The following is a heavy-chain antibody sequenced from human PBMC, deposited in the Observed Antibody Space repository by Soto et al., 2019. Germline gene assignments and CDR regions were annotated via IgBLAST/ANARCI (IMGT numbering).Heavy chain of an antibody. D-gene: IGHD2-21*01. CDR1: GFTFSSYA. CDR2: ISGSGGNT. V-gene: IGHV3-23*01. Sequence: PGGSLRLSCAASGFTFSSYAMNWVRQAPGKGLKCVSSISGSGGNTYYGDSLKGRFTISRDNSRNTLYLHMNSPRADDTAVYYFTIARVPDASLDFCGQGILVTGSS. J-gene: IGHJ4*01. CDR3: TIARVPDASLDF.